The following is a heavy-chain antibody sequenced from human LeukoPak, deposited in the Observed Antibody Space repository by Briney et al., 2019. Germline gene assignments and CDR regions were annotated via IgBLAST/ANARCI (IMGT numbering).Heavy chain of an antibody. J-gene: IGHJ4*02. Sequence: ASVKVSCKASGYIFTSYTMHWVRQAPGQRLEWMGWINAGNGDTKYSQKFQGRVTITRDTSASTAYMELSSLRSEDTAVYYCARGRLKAPNFDYWGQGTLVTVSS. V-gene: IGHV1-3*01. CDR2: INAGNGDT. CDR3: ARGRLKAPNFDY. D-gene: IGHD6-6*01. CDR1: GYIFTSYT.